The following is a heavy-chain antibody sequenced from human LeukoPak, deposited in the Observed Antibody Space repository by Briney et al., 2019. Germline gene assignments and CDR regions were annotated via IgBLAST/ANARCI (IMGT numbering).Heavy chain of an antibody. J-gene: IGHJ4*02. CDR1: GFTFSSYW. V-gene: IGHV3-7*01. D-gene: IGHD2-15*01. Sequence: GGSLRLSCAASGFTFSSYWMSWVRQAPGKGLEWVANIKQDGSEKYYVDSVKGRFTISRDNAKNSLYLQMNSLRAEDTAVYFCASGYCSSGRCYGDYWGQGTLVTVSS. CDR3: ASGYCSSGRCYGDY. CDR2: IKQDGSEK.